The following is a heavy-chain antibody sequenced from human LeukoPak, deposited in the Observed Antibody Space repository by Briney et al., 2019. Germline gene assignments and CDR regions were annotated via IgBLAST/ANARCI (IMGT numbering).Heavy chain of an antibody. D-gene: IGHD2-2*01. CDR1: GGSFSGYY. CDR3: ASGGRLGYCSSTSCYRNYKFDY. CDR2: INHSGST. J-gene: IGHJ4*02. Sequence: PSETLSLTCAVYGGSFSGYYWSWIRQPPGKGLEGMGEINHSGSTNYNPSLKSRVTISVDTSKNQFSLKLSSVTAADTAVYYCASGGRLGYCSSTSCYRNYKFDYWGQGTLVTVSS. V-gene: IGHV4-34*01.